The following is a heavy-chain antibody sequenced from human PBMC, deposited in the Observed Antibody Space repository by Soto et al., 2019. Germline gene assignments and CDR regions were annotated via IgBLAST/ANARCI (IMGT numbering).Heavy chain of an antibody. CDR3: ARDLSAVAGTDYYYGMDV. CDR2: IIPIFGTA. V-gene: IGHV1-69*06. CDR1: GGTFSSYA. J-gene: IGHJ6*02. D-gene: IGHD6-19*01. Sequence: SVKVSCKASGGTFSSYAISWVLQAPGQGLEWMGGIIPIFGTANYAQKFQGRVTITADKSTSTAYMELSSLRSEDTAVYYCARDLSAVAGTDYYYGMDVWGQGTTVTVSS.